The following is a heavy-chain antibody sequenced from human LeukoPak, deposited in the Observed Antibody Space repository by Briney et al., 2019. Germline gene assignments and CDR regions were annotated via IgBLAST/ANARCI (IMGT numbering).Heavy chain of an antibody. CDR1: GGSISSSSYY. CDR3: ARDDYGDYYLGY. Sequence: SETLSLTCTVSGGSISSSSYYWGWIRQPPGKGLEWIGSIYYSGSTYYNPSLTSRVTISVDKSKNQFSLKLSSVTAADTAVYYCARDDYGDYYLGYWGQGTLVTVSS. J-gene: IGHJ4*02. D-gene: IGHD4-17*01. CDR2: IYYSGST. V-gene: IGHV4-39*07.